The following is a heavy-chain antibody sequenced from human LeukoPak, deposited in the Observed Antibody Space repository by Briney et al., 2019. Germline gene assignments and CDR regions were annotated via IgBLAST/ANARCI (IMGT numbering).Heavy chain of an antibody. Sequence: AGGSLRLSCAASGFRFSSYAMSWVRQAPGKGLEWVSAISGSGVSTYYADSVKGRFTISRDNSKNTLYLQMNSLGAEDTAVYYCAKGGYGDYVRGYYFDYWGQGTLVTVSS. J-gene: IGHJ4*02. CDR2: ISGSGVST. V-gene: IGHV3-23*01. CDR3: AKGGYGDYVRGYYFDY. CDR1: GFRFSSYA. D-gene: IGHD4-17*01.